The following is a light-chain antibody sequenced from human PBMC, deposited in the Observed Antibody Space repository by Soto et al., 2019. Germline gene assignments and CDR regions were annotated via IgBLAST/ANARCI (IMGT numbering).Light chain of an antibody. V-gene: IGLV2-14*01. J-gene: IGLJ1*01. CDR1: SSDVGGYNY. CDR3: SSRTSTTSDV. CDR2: EVS. Sequence: QSALTQPASVSGSPGQSITISCTGSSSDVGGYNYVSWYQQHPGKAPKLIIYEVSNRPSGVSNRFSGSKSGDTASLTILGLQAEDEADYYCSSRTSTTSDVFGTGTKVTVL.